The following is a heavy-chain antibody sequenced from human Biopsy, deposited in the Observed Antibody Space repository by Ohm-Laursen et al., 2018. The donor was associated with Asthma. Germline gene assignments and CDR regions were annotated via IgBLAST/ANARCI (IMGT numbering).Heavy chain of an antibody. J-gene: IGHJ4*02. CDR1: GFTFSSYA. V-gene: IGHV3-30*04. D-gene: IGHD1-7*01. Sequence: SLRLSCAASGFTFSSYAMHWVRQAPGKGLEWVAVMSFDGRQTYYADSVKGRFTISRDNSKNTLYLQMNSLRAEDTAVYYCARVMELELLDYWGQGTLVTVSS. CDR3: ARVMELELLDY. CDR2: MSFDGRQT.